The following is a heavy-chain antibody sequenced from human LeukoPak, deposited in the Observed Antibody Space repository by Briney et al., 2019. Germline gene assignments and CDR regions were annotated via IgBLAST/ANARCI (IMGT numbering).Heavy chain of an antibody. CDR1: GFTFSSSW. D-gene: IGHD3-10*01. J-gene: IGHJ4*02. CDR3: ARDPRHGALDY. Sequence: GGSLRLSCVASGFTFSSSWMSWVRRAPGKGLEWVANIKQDGTEEYYVDSVRGRFSISKDNAKNSLYLQMNSLRAEDTAVYYCARDPRHGALDYWGQGALVTVSS. CDR2: IKQDGTEE. V-gene: IGHV3-7*03.